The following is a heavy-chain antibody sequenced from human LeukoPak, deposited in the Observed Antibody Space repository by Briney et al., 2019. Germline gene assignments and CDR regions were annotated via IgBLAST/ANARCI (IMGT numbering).Heavy chain of an antibody. CDR1: GFTVSSNY. CDR2: IYSGGDK. J-gene: IGHJ4*02. CDR3: ARDRRYCSGDSCYSGVDY. V-gene: IGHV3-53*01. D-gene: IGHD2-15*01. Sequence: GSLGLSCAVSGFTVSSNYMTWVRQAPGKGLEWVSVIYSGGDKYYADSVKGRFTISRDNSKNTLYLQMNSLRAEDTAVYYRARDRRYCSGDSCYSGVDYWGQGTLVTVSS.